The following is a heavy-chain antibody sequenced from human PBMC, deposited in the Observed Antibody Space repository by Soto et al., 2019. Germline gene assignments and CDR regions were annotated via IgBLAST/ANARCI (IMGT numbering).Heavy chain of an antibody. Sequence: ASVKVSCKASGDTFSFYTINWVRQVPGLGLEWMGRVNPIVSMSNYAQKFQGRVIITADKSTNTAYMQLSSLRSEDTAIYYCAASYGSGYRAFDYWGQGALVTVSS. V-gene: IGHV1-69*02. J-gene: IGHJ4*02. D-gene: IGHD3-10*01. CDR2: VNPIVSMS. CDR3: AASYGSGYRAFDY. CDR1: GDTFSFYT.